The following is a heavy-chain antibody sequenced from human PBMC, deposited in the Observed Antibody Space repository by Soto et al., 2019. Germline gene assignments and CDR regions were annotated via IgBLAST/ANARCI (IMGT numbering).Heavy chain of an antibody. CDR3: GIHPEDGRSGSCRWLDS. CDR1: GFICSNYS. Sequence: GGFMRLSCAASGFICSNYSMSRVLQAPGEGLECVSSTSGSGVSTIYADSVKGRFSISRDNSKNTLYLQMNNLRADDTAVYYCGIHPEDGRSGSCRWLDSWGQGTLVTVSS. J-gene: IGHJ5*01. CDR2: TSGSGVST. D-gene: IGHD1-26*01. V-gene: IGHV3-23*01.